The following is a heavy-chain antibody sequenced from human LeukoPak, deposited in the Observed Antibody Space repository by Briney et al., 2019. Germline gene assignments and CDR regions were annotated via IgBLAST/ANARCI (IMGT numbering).Heavy chain of an antibody. CDR1: GFTFSRYG. V-gene: IGHV3-23*01. Sequence: GGSLRLSCAASGFTFSRYGMSWVRQAPGKGLEWVSAISGSGGSTYYADSVKGRFTISRDNSKNTLYLQMNSLRAEDTAVYYCATPTTVTTDIWGQGTMVTVSS. D-gene: IGHD4-17*01. J-gene: IGHJ3*02. CDR3: ATPTTVTTDI. CDR2: ISGSGGST.